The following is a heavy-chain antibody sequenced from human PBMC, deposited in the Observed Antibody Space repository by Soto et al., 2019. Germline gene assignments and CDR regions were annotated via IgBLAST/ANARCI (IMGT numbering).Heavy chain of an antibody. V-gene: IGHV1-69*13. D-gene: IGHD1-26*01. CDR3: ARDGSGSYYESYYYYGMDV. J-gene: IGHJ6*02. Sequence: SVKVSCKASGGTFSSYAISWVRQAPGQGLEWMGGIIPIFGTANYAQKFQGRVTITADESTSTAYMELSSLRSEDTAVYYCARDGSGSYYESYYYYGMDVWGQGTTVTVSS. CDR1: GGTFSSYA. CDR2: IIPIFGTA.